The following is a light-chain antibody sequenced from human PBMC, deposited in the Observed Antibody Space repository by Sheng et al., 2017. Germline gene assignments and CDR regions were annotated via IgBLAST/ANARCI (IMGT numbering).Light chain of an antibody. V-gene: IGLV2-14*01. Sequence: QSALTQPASVSGSPGQSIAISCTGTSSDVGAYNSVSWFQQHPGKAPKLLIYDVSNRPSGVSNRFSGSKSGNTASLTISGLQAEDEADYYCSSYTSSSILFGTGTKVTVL. J-gene: IGLJ1*01. CDR1: SSDVGAYNS. CDR3: SSYTSSSIL. CDR2: DVS.